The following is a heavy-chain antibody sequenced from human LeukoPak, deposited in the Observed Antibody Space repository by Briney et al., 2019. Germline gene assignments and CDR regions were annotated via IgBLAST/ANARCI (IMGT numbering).Heavy chain of an antibody. V-gene: IGHV1-18*01. J-gene: IGHJ6*02. CDR3: ARGGSPGLTYYYYYGMDV. CDR2: ISAYNGNT. Sequence: GASVKVSCKASGYTFTSYGISWVRQAPGQGLEWMGWISAYNGNTNYAQKLQGRVTMTTDTSTSTAYMELRSLRSDDTAVYYCARGGSPGLTYYYYYGMDVWGQGTTVTVSS. D-gene: IGHD1-26*01. CDR1: GYTFTSYG.